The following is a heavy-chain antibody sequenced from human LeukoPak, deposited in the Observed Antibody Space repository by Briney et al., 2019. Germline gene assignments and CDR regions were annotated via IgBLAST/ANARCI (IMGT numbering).Heavy chain of an antibody. D-gene: IGHD3-10*01. J-gene: IGHJ3*02. Sequence: SETLSLTCTVSGGSISSYYWSWIRQPPGKGLEWIGYIYYSGSTNYNPSLKSRVTISVDTSRNQFSLKLSSVTAADTAVYYCARHLITMVRGVIIEGAFDIWGQGTMVTVSS. CDR1: GGSISSYY. CDR3: ARHLITMVRGVIIEGAFDI. CDR2: IYYSGST. V-gene: IGHV4-59*08.